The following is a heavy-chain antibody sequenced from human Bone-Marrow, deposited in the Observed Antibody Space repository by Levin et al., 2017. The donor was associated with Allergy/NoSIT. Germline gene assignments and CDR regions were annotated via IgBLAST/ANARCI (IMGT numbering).Heavy chain of an antibody. CDR1: GFIFSTNA. D-gene: IGHD3-22*01. CDR3: GRAVGDSDN. V-gene: IGHV3-30-3*01. J-gene: IGHJ4*02. CDR2: ISFDGSNK. Sequence: GESLKISCAASGFIFSTNAMHWVRQAPGKGLEWVAVISFDGSNKFYADSLKGRFTISRDNSKNTLYLQMNSLRGEDTAVYYCGRAVGDSDNWGQGTLVTVSS.